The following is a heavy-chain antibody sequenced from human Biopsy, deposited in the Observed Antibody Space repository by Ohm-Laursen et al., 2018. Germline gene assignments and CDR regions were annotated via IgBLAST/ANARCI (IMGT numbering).Heavy chain of an antibody. CDR1: GYTFSGYY. Sequence: SVKVSCKVSGYTFSGYYMHWVRQAPGQGLEWMGWINPDSGVTNYAQKFQGRVTMTRDTSISTAYMELSRLGSDDTAVYYCARDKYRSWNYFDNWGQGSLVTVSS. CDR2: INPDSGVT. J-gene: IGHJ4*02. V-gene: IGHV1-2*02. D-gene: IGHD6-19*01. CDR3: ARDKYRSWNYFDN.